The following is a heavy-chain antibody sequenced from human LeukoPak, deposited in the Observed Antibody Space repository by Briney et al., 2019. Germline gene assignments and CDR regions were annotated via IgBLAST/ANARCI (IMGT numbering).Heavy chain of an antibody. CDR1: GFSDSSNY. Sequence: GGSLRLSCAASGFSDSSNYMSWVRQAPGKGLEWVSVIYSGGSTYYADSVKGRLTIARDNSKNTLYLGMNSLRAEDTAVYYCARGLVVAARGRIYYYYYYMDVWGKGTTVTVSS. V-gene: IGHV3-53*01. J-gene: IGHJ6*03. CDR2: IYSGGST. CDR3: ARGLVVAARGRIYYYYYYMDV. D-gene: IGHD2-15*01.